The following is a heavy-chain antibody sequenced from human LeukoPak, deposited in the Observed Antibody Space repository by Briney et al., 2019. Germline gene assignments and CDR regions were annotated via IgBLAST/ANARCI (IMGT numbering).Heavy chain of an antibody. D-gene: IGHD6-19*01. CDR3: ARVNEYSSASGGPINYYYYMDV. V-gene: IGHV4-59*01. Sequence: SETLSLTCTVSGGPISSYYWSWIRQPPGKGLEWIGYIYYSGSTNYNPSLKSRVTILLDTYKNQFSLKLSSVTTADTAVYYCARVNEYSSASGGPINYYYYMDVWGKGTTVTVSS. J-gene: IGHJ6*03. CDR2: IYYSGST. CDR1: GGPISSYY.